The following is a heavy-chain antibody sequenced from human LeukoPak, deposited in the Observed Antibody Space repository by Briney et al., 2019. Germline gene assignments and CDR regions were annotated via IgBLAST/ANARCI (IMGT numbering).Heavy chain of an antibody. J-gene: IGHJ3*02. CDR2: INPSGGST. D-gene: IGHD5-18*01. CDR1: GYTFTTYY. V-gene: IGHV1-46*01. Sequence: ASVKVSCKASGYTFTTYYIHWVRQAPGQGLEWMGRINPSGGSTTYAQKFQGRVTMTRDTSTSTVHMELSSLRSEDTAVYYCARERWIQPWGDAFDIWGQGTKVTVSS. CDR3: ARERWIQPWGDAFDI.